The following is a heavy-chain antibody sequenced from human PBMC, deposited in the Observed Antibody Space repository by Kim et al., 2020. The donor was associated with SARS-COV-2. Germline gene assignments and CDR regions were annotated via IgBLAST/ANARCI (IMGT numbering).Heavy chain of an antibody. CDR3: ARGEGYCSSTSCYWAHAFDS. CDR2: INPNSGGT. D-gene: IGHD2-2*01. Sequence: ASVKVSCKASGYTFTGYYMHWVRQAPGQGLEWMGWINPNSGGTNYAQKFQGRVTMTRDTSISTAYMELSRLRSDDTAVYYCARGEGYCSSTSCYWAHAFDSWGQGTMVTVSS. V-gene: IGHV1-2*02. J-gene: IGHJ3*02. CDR1: GYTFTGYY.